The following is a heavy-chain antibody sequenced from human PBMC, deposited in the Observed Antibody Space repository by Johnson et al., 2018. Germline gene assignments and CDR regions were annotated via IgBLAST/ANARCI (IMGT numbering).Heavy chain of an antibody. Sequence: VQLVQSGGGLVQPGGSLRLSCAASGFTFSSYWMSWARQAPGKGLEWVANLNQDETKKSYVDSVNGRFTIARDNAKNSLYLQMNSLRAEDTAVYYCARPHWEDNIWGQGTMVTVSS. J-gene: IGHJ3*02. CDR2: LNQDETKK. CDR1: GFTFSSYW. D-gene: IGHD7-27*01. CDR3: ARPHWEDNI. V-gene: IGHV3-7*01.